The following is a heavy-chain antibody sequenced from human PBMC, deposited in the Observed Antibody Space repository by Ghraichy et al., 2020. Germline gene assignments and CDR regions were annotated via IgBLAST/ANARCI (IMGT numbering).Heavy chain of an antibody. Sequence: SETLSLTCTVSGGSITSSSYYWGWIRQPPGKGLEWIGSIYYSGSTYYNPSLKSRVTISVDTSKKQFSLKLSSVTAADTAVYYCARQLSLVGVIDFWGQGTLVTVSS. CDR1: GGSITSSSYY. CDR2: IYYSGST. V-gene: IGHV4-39*01. J-gene: IGHJ4*02. D-gene: IGHD2-15*01. CDR3: ARQLSLVGVIDF.